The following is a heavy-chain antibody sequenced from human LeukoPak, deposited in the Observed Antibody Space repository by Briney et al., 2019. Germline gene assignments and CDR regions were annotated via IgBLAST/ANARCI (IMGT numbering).Heavy chain of an antibody. Sequence: SETLSLTCAVYGGSFSGYYWSWIRQPPGKGLEWIGEINHSGSTNYNPSLKSRVTISVDTSKNQFSLKLSSVTAADTAVYYCARGGYGYGKRSFFDYWGQGTLVTVSS. J-gene: IGHJ4*02. CDR1: GGSFSGYY. V-gene: IGHV4-34*01. CDR3: ARGGYGYGKRSFFDY. CDR2: INHSGST. D-gene: IGHD5-18*01.